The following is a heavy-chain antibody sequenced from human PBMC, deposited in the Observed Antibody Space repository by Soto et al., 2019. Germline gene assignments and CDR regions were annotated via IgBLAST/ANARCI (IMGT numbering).Heavy chain of an antibody. D-gene: IGHD3-10*01. V-gene: IGHV3-23*01. Sequence: PGGSLRLSCAASGFTFSSFAMSWVRQAPGKGLEWVSAISGHGGSTYYADSEEGRFTISRDNSENTLYLQINSLTAEDTAVYYCAKEVTLLRGVQHHDFYYGMDVWGQGTTVTVSS. CDR1: GFTFSSFA. J-gene: IGHJ6*02. CDR3: AKEVTLLRGVQHHDFYYGMDV. CDR2: ISGHGGST.